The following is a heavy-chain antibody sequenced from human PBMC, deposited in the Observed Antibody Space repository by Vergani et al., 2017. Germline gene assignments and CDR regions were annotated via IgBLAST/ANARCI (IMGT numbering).Heavy chain of an antibody. D-gene: IGHD4-17*01. CDR1: GGSISSGSYY. J-gene: IGHJ4*02. Sequence: QVQLQESGPGLVKPSQTLSLTCTVSGGSISSGSYYWSWIRQPAGKGLEWIGRIYTSGSTNYNPSLKSRVTISVDTSKNQFSLKLSSVTAADTAAYYCARDSTHDYGDSNYFDYWGQGTLVTVSS. CDR2: IYTSGST. V-gene: IGHV4-61*02. CDR3: ARDSTHDYGDSNYFDY.